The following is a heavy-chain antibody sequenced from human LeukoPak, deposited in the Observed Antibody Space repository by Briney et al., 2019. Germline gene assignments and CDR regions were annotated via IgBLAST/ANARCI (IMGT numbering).Heavy chain of an antibody. CDR3: ARDDEELLYFDY. V-gene: IGHV3-21*01. D-gene: IGHD1-26*01. CDR1: GFTFNGYW. J-gene: IGHJ4*02. CDR2: ISSSSSYI. Sequence: GGSLRLSCAATGFTFNGYWMHWVRQAPGKGLEWVSSISSSSSYIYYADSVKGRFTISRDNAKNSLYLQMNSLRAEDTAVYYCARDDEELLYFDYWGQGTLVTVSS.